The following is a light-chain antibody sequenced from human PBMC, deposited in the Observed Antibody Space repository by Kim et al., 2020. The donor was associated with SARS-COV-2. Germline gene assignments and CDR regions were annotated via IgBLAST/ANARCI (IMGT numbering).Light chain of an antibody. V-gene: IGLV3-19*01. Sequence: SSELTQDPAVSVALGQTVRITCQGDSLRSYYASCSQQKPGQAPVLVIYGKNNRPSGIPDRFSGSSSGNTASLTITGAQAEDEADYYCNSRDSSGNHVVFGRGTQLTVL. CDR2: GKN. CDR3: NSRDSSGNHVV. J-gene: IGLJ2*01. CDR1: SLRSYY.